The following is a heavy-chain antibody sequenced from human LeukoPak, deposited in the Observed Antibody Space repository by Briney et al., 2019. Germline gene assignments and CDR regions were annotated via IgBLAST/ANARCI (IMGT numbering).Heavy chain of an antibody. V-gene: IGHV1-2*02. D-gene: IGHD6-13*01. CDR3: ARPSSSSWYGFDP. Sequence: WASVKVSCKASGYTFTGYYMHWVRQAPGQGLEWMGWINPKSGGTNYAQKFQGRVTMTRDTSISTAYMDLSSLKSDDTAVYYCARPSSSSWYGFDPWGQGTLVTVSS. CDR2: INPKSGGT. CDR1: GYTFTGYY. J-gene: IGHJ5*02.